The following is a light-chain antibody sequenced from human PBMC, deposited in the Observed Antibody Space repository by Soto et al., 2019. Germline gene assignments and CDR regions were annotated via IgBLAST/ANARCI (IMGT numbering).Light chain of an antibody. CDR3: QQYGSSPWT. J-gene: IGKJ1*01. V-gene: IGKV3D-15*02. Sequence: EVVMRQSPATLSVSPVKRATLSCRASQSVLSNLAWYQQKPGQAPRLLIYGASTRATGIPARFSGSGSGTEFTLTISRLEPEDFAVYYCQQYGSSPWTFGQGTKVDI. CDR1: QSVLSN. CDR2: GAS.